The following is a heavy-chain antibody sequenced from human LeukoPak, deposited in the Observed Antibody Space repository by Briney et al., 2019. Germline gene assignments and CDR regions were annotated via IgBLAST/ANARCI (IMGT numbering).Heavy chain of an antibody. J-gene: IGHJ5*02. CDR1: SYSITSGYY. CDR3: ARVPHVETIFRVVLYWFDP. Sequence: PSETLSLTCTVSSYSITSGYYWGWIRQPPGKGLEWIGSIYHSGSAYYNPSLKSRVTVSVVTSKNQFSLKLNSVTAADTAVYYCARVPHVETIFRVVLYWFDPWGQGTLVTVFS. CDR2: IYHSGSA. D-gene: IGHD3-3*01. V-gene: IGHV4-38-2*02.